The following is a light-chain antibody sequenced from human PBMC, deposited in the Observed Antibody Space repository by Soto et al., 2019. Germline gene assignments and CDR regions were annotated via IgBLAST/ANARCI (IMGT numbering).Light chain of an antibody. V-gene: IGKV3-11*01. Sequence: EIVLTQSPATLSLSPGERATLSCRASQSVSSYFAWYQQKPGKAPRLLIYDASNRATGIPARFSGSGSGTDFPLTISRLDPEDFAVYYCQHRSNWPPYTFGQGTKLEIK. CDR1: QSVSSY. CDR3: QHRSNWPPYT. CDR2: DAS. J-gene: IGKJ2*01.